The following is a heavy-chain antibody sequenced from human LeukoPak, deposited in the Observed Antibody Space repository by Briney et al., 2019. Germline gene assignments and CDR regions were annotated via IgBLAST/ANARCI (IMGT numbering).Heavy chain of an antibody. CDR3: AKRGPGAIAAAGPGYYGMDV. CDR1: GFSFSSYA. CDR2: ISGNGGSK. D-gene: IGHD6-13*01. Sequence: PGGSLRLSCEASGFSFSSYAMSWVRQAPGKGLDWVSAISGNGGSKQYADSVKGRFIISRDNSKNTLYLQMDSLSAEDTAVYYCAKRGPGAIAAAGPGYYGMDVWGQGTTVTVSS. J-gene: IGHJ6*02. V-gene: IGHV3-23*01.